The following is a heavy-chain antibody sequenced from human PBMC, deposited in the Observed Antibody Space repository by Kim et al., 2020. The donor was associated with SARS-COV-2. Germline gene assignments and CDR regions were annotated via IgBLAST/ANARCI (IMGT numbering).Heavy chain of an antibody. V-gene: IGHV2-70*01. CDR3: ARSLALKWELLGSFDY. D-gene: IGHD1-26*01. J-gene: IGHJ4*02. Sequence: SLKTRLTISKDTSKNQVVLTMTNMDPVDTATYYCARSLALKWELLGSFDYWGQGTLVTVSS.